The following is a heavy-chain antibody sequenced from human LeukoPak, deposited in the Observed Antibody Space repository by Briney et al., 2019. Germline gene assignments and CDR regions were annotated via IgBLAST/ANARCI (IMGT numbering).Heavy chain of an antibody. CDR2: IKQDGSDK. CDR1: GFIFSNFW. CDR3: ARIFEYSSIYYFDY. J-gene: IGHJ4*02. D-gene: IGHD2-2*01. Sequence: PGGSLRLSCTASGFIFSNFWMSWVRQAPGKGLEWVANIKQDGSDKYYVDSVKGRFTLSRDNAKNSLYLQMNSLRAEDTAVYYCARIFEYSSIYYFDYWGQGTLVTVSS. V-gene: IGHV3-7*01.